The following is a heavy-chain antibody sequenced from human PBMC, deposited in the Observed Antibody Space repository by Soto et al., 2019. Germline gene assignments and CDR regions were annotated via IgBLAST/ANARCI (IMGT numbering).Heavy chain of an antibody. Sequence: SETLSLTCSVSGDSITRSDFHWSWIRQSPGKGLEWIGDISYRGSTYYSPSLQSRLTMSVDTSKNQFSMNLTSVTAADAAVYYCARAFRKWFDPWGQGALVTVS. J-gene: IGHJ5*02. CDR2: ISYRGST. CDR1: GDSITRSDFH. D-gene: IGHD3-10*01. CDR3: ARAFRKWFDP. V-gene: IGHV4-30-4*01.